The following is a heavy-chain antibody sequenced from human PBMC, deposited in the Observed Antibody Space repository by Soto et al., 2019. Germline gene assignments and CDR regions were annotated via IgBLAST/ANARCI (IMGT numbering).Heavy chain of an antibody. CDR3: ARDTTKYSSSSRGWFDP. V-gene: IGHV3-21*01. CDR1: GFSFNTYS. CDR2: ISSGSTYI. J-gene: IGHJ5*02. D-gene: IGHD6-6*01. Sequence: ELQLVESGGGLVKPGESLRLSCAASGFSFNTYSMNWVRQAPGKGLEWVSSISSGSTYIYYADSLKGRFTISRDNAKNSLYLQMNSLRAEDTAVYYCARDTTKYSSSSRGWFDPWGQGTLVTVSS.